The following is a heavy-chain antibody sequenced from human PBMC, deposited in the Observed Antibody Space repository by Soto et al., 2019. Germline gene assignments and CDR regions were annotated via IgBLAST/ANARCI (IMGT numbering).Heavy chain of an antibody. CDR3: ASYNVGVEEVAALVPGYFDY. CDR1: GGSISSGGYY. Sequence: SETLSLTCTVSGGSISSGGYYWSWIRQHPGKGLEWIGYIYYSGSTYYNPSLKSRVTISVDTSKNQFSLKLSSVTAADTAVYYCASYNVGVEEVAALVPGYFDYWGQGTLVTVSS. CDR2: IYYSGST. V-gene: IGHV4-31*03. D-gene: IGHD6-13*01. J-gene: IGHJ4*02.